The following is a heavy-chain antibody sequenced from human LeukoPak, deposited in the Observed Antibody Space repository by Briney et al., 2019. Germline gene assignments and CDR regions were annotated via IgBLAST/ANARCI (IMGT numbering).Heavy chain of an antibody. CDR3: ARVDDYVWGSYRLHRGYLLSPMDANWFDP. Sequence: SETLSLTCTVSGYSISSGYYWGWIRQPPGKGLEWIGSIYHSGSTYYNPSLKSRVTISVDTSKNQFSLKLSSVTAADTAVYYCARVDDYVWGSYRLHRGYLLSPMDANWFDPWGQGTLVTVSS. D-gene: IGHD3-16*02. J-gene: IGHJ5*02. CDR2: IYHSGST. CDR1: GYSISSGYY. V-gene: IGHV4-38-2*02.